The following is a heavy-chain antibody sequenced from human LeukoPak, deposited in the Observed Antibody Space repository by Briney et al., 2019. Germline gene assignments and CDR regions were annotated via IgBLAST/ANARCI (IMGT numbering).Heavy chain of an antibody. CDR1: GFTFSSYA. CDR3: AREEQLVIYYYYYGMDV. CDR2: ISYDGSSK. J-gene: IGHJ6*04. V-gene: IGHV3-30*04. D-gene: IGHD6-13*01. Sequence: PGRSLRLSCAASGFTFSSYAMHWVRQAPGKGLEWVAVISYDGSSKYYADSVKGRFTISRDNSKNTLYLQMNSLRAEDTAVYYCAREEQLVIYYYYYGMDVWGKGTTVTVSS.